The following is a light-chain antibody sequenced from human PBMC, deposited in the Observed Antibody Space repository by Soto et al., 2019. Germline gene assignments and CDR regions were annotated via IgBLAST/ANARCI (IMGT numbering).Light chain of an antibody. V-gene: IGKV3-15*01. CDR3: QQYGRSPFT. CDR2: SAS. J-gene: IGKJ3*01. CDR1: QSVGRN. Sequence: EIVMTQSPATLSVSPGERATLSCRASQSVGRNLAWYQQKPGQAPRLLFYSASTRATDVPARFSGSGSGTEFTLTISSLQSEDFAVYYCQQYGRSPFTFGPGTKVDIK.